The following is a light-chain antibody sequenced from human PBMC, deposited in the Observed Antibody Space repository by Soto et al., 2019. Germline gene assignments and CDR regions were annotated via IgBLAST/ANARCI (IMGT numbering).Light chain of an antibody. CDR2: GAS. CDR1: QRIGSY. V-gene: IGKV3-11*01. J-gene: IGKJ1*01. CDR3: QQRSNWPPTWT. Sequence: DIVLTQSPGTLSLSPGERATLSCRASQRIGSYLAWYQQKPGQTPRLLIYGASNRATGIPARFSGSGSGTDFDLTISSREPEDFAVYYCQQRSNWPPTWTFGQGTKVEIK.